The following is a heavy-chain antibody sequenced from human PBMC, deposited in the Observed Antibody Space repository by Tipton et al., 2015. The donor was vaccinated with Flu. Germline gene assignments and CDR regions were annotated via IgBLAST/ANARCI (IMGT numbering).Heavy chain of an antibody. J-gene: IGHJ6*02. CDR3: ARDRPNYYYYGMDV. V-gene: IGHV4-59*01. Sequence: TLSLTCTVSVGSISSSYWSRIRQPPGKGLEWLGYIYYSGSTNYNPSLKSLVTISVDTSKNQFSLKLSSVTAADTAVYYCARDRPNYYYYGMDVWGQGTTGTVTS. CDR1: VGSISSSY. CDR2: IYYSGST.